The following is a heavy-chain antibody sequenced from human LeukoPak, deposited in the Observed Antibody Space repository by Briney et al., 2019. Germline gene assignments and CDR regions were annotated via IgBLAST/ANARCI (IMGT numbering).Heavy chain of an antibody. CDR2: IYYSGST. CDR1: GGSISSSSYY. D-gene: IGHD6-13*01. J-gene: IGHJ4*02. V-gene: IGHV4-39*07. CDR3: ARGVYSSSREVEY. Sequence: PSETLSLTCTVSGGSISSSSYYWGWIRQPPGKGLEWIGSIYYSGSTYYNPSLKSRVTISVDTSKNQFSLKLSSVTAAETAVYYCARGVYSSSREVEYWGQGTLVPVSS.